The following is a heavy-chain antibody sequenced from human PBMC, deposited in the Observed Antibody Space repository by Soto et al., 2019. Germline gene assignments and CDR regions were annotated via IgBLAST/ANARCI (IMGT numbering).Heavy chain of an antibody. Sequence: EVQLLESGGGVVQPGGSLRLSYAASGFTFSSYAMSWVRQAPGKGLEWVSAISGSGGSTYYADSVKGRFTISRDNSKNTLYLQMNSLRAEDTAVYYCAKVRGYSSSWPFDYWGQGTLVTVSS. CDR1: GFTFSSYA. CDR2: ISGSGGST. D-gene: IGHD6-13*01. J-gene: IGHJ4*02. V-gene: IGHV3-23*01. CDR3: AKVRGYSSSWPFDY.